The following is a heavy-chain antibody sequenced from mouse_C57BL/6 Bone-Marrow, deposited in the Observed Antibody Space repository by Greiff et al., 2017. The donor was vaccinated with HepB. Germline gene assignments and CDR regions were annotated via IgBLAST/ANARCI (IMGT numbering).Heavy chain of an antibody. V-gene: IGHV7-3*01. D-gene: IGHD2-4*01. J-gene: IGHJ4*01. CDR2: IRNKANGYTT. CDR3: ARYWMITTRYYYAMDY. Sequence: EVMLVESGGGLVQPGGSLSLSCAASGFTFTDYYMSWVRQPPGKALEWLGFIRNKANGYTTEYSASVKGRFTISRDNSQSIIYLQMNALRAEDSATYYCARYWMITTRYYYAMDYWGQGTSVTVSS. CDR1: GFTFTDYY.